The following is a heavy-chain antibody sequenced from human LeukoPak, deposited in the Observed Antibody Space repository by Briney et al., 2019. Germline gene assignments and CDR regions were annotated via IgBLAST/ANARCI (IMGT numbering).Heavy chain of an antibody. CDR1: GFTFSSHW. V-gene: IGHV3-74*01. CDR2: INNDGRST. Sequence: GGSLGLSCAASGFTFSSHWVHWVRQAPGKGLVWVSHINNDGRSTRYADSVKGRFTISRDNAKNTVYLQMNSLRAEDTAVYYCARDSNTDWYFDLWGRGTLVTVSS. CDR3: ARDSNTDWYFDL. D-gene: IGHD2-8*02. J-gene: IGHJ2*01.